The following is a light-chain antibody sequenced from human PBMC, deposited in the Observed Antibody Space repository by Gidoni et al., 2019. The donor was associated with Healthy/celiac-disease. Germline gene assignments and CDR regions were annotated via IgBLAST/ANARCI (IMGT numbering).Light chain of an antibody. Sequence: DIQMKQPPSSLSASVRDRVPITCRASQSISSYLNWDQQKSGKAPKRLIYAASSLQSGVPSRFSGSGSGTDFALTISSLQPADFATYYCQQSYSTPLTFGGGTNVEIK. J-gene: IGKJ4*01. CDR3: QQSYSTPLT. CDR2: AAS. V-gene: IGKV1-39*01. CDR1: QSISSY.